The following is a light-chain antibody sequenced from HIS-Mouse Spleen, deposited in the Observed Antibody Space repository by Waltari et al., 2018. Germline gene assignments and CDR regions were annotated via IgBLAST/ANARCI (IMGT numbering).Light chain of an antibody. CDR2: EVS. CDR3: SSYAGSNNFVV. V-gene: IGLV2-8*01. Sequence: QSALTQPPSASGSPGQSVTIPCTGTSSDVGGYNYFAWYQQPPGKAPKLMIYEVSKRPSGVPDRFSGSKSGNTASLTVSGLQAEDEADYYCSSYAGSNNFVVFGGGTKLTVL. J-gene: IGLJ2*01. CDR1: SSDVGGYNY.